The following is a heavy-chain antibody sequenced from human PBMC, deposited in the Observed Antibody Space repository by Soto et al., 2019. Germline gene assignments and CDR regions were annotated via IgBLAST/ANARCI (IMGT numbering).Heavy chain of an antibody. J-gene: IGHJ3*01. CDR3: AKDSISYNGIYDAFDV. CDR2: IGGGDDI. CDR1: GGTCINYA. Sequence: GSLRLPCEALGGTCINYAMPWVSQTTGEGPEWVSTIGGGDDIFYAESVQGRFIISRDDSRSTMYLQMDNLRVEDTAIYFCAKDSISYNGIYDAFDVWGQGTVVTVSS. V-gene: IGHV3-23*01. D-gene: IGHD3-3*02.